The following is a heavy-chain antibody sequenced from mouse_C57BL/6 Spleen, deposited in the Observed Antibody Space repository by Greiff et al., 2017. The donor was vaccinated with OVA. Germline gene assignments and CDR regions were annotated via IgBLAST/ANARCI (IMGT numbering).Heavy chain of an antibody. J-gene: IGHJ1*03. D-gene: IGHD2-4*01. CDR1: GYSFTDYN. CDR3: AKGNDYDSYWYFDV. Sequence: VQLQQSGPELVKPGASVKISCKASGYSFTDYNMNWVKQSNGKSLEWIGVINPNYGTTSYNQKFKGKATLTVDQSSSTAYMQLNSLTSEDSAVDYCAKGNDYDSYWYFDVWGTGTTVTVSS. V-gene: IGHV1-39*01. CDR2: INPNYGTT.